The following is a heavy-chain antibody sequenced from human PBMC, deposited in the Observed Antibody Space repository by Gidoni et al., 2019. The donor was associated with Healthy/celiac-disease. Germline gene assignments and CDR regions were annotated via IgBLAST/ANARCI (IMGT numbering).Heavy chain of an antibody. CDR1: GYTFPGYY. D-gene: IGHD2-2*01. J-gene: IGHJ4*02. Sequence: QVQLVQSGAEVKKPAASVKVSCKASGYTFPGYYMHWVRQAPGQGLEWMGWINPNSGGTNYAQKFQGRVTRTRDTSISTAYMELSRLRSDDTAVYYCARGDYCSSTSCYGFDYWGQGTLVTVSS. CDR3: ARGDYCSSTSCYGFDY. CDR2: INPNSGGT. V-gene: IGHV1-2*02.